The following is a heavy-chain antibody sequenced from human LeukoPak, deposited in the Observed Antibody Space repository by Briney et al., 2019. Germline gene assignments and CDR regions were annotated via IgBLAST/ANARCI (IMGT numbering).Heavy chain of an antibody. V-gene: IGHV1-18*01. Sequence: ASVKVSCKASGYTFTSYGISWVRQAPGQGLEWMGWISAYNGNTNYAQKLQGRVTMTTDTSTSTAYMELRRLRSDATAAYYYARDGWIIVVPAAKNWFDPWGQGTLVTVSS. CDR3: ARDGWIIVVPAAKNWFDP. CDR2: ISAYNGNT. CDR1: GYTFTSYG. D-gene: IGHD2-2*01. J-gene: IGHJ5*02.